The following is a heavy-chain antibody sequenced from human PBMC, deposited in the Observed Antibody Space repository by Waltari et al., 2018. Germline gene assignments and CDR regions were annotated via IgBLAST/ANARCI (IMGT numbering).Heavy chain of an antibody. Sequence: EVQLVESGGGLVQLGGSLRLSCAASGFNFSNYEMNWVRQAPGKGLEWVSDISPSGTTTHYADSVEGRFTGSRDNAKNSLYLQMNSLRADDTAVYYCARIGVDFWSGHYYYYYEMDVWGQGP. V-gene: IGHV3-48*03. D-gene: IGHD3-3*01. CDR1: GFNFSNYE. J-gene: IGHJ6*02. CDR2: ISPSGTTT. CDR3: ARIGVDFWSGHYYYYYEMDV.